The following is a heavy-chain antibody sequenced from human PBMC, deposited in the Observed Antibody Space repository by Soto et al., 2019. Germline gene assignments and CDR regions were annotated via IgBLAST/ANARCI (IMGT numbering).Heavy chain of an antibody. Sequence: EVQLVESGGGLVQPGGSLRLYCAASGFTVSSNYMSWVRQAPGKGLEWVSVIYSGSSTYYADSVKGRFTVSRDNSKNTLYLQMNSLRAEDTAVYYCARNVIRGVLNYYMDVWGTGTTVTVSS. V-gene: IGHV3-66*01. J-gene: IGHJ6*03. CDR3: ARNVIRGVLNYYMDV. D-gene: IGHD3-10*01. CDR1: GFTVSSNY. CDR2: IYSGSST.